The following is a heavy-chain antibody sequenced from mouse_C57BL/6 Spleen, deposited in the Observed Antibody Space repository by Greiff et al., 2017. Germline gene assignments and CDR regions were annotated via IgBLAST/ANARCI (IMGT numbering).Heavy chain of an antibody. CDR1: GYTFTSYW. CDR3: ASYSSGRFAY. D-gene: IGHD3-2*02. CDR2: IDPSDSYT. J-gene: IGHJ3*01. V-gene: IGHV1-69*01. Sequence: QVQLQQPGAELVMPGASVKLSCKASGYTFTSYWMHWVKQRPGQGLEWIGEIDPSDSYTNYNQKFKGKSTLTVDKSSSTAYMQLSSLTSEDSAVYYCASYSSGRFAYWGQGTLVTVSA.